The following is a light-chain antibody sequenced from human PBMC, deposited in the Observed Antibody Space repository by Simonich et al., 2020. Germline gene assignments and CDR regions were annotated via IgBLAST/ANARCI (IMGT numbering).Light chain of an antibody. CDR3: QQSYSTLSIT. CDR2: AAS. Sequence: DIQMTQSPSTLSASVGDRVTITCRASQGISNYLAWYQQKPGKVPKLLIYAASSLQSGVPSRFSGSGSVTDFTLTISSLQPEDFATYYCQQSYSTLSITFGQGTRLEIK. V-gene: IGKV1-39*01. J-gene: IGKJ5*01. CDR1: QGISNY.